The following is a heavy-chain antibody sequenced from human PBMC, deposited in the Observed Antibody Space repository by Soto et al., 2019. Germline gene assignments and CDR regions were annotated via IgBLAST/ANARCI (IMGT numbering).Heavy chain of an antibody. CDR2: ISSSSSTI. Sequence: PGGSLRLSCAASGFTFSSYIMNWVRQAPGKGLEWVSYISSSSSTIYYADSVKGRFTISRDNAKNSLYLQMNSLRDEDTAVYYCARDPDYYDSSGYYPEYFQHWGQGTLVTVSP. V-gene: IGHV3-48*02. J-gene: IGHJ1*01. CDR1: GFTFSSYI. D-gene: IGHD3-22*01. CDR3: ARDPDYYDSSGYYPEYFQH.